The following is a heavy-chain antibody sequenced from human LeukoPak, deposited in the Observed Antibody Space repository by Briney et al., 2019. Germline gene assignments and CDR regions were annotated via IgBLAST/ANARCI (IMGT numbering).Heavy chain of an antibody. Sequence: GGSLRLSCAASGFTFSSYSMNWVRQAPGKGLEWVSSISSSSYIYYADSVKGRFTISRDNAKNSLYLQMNSLRAEDTAVYYCARDVLLWFGELLPIFDYWGQGTLVTVSS. CDR2: ISSSSYI. D-gene: IGHD3-10*01. CDR3: ARDVLLWFGELLPIFDY. V-gene: IGHV3-21*01. J-gene: IGHJ4*02. CDR1: GFTFSSYS.